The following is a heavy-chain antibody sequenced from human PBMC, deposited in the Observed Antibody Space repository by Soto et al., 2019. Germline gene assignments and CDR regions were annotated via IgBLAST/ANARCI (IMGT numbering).Heavy chain of an antibody. Sequence: GGSLSLSCAASGFPFSSYAMSWVRQAPGKGLEWVSAISGSGGSTYYADSVKGRFTISRDNSKNTLYLQMNSLRAEDTAVYYCAKVQGYCSGGSCPPHAFDIWGQGTMVTVSS. V-gene: IGHV3-23*01. D-gene: IGHD2-15*01. CDR1: GFPFSSYA. J-gene: IGHJ3*02. CDR2: ISGSGGST. CDR3: AKVQGYCSGGSCPPHAFDI.